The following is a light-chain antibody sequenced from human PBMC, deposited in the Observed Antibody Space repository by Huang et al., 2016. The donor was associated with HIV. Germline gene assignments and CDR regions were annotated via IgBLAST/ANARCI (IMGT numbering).Light chain of an antibody. J-gene: IGKJ2*01. CDR1: QSIHTY. Sequence: DIQMTQSPSSLSPSVGDRVTITCRASQSIHTYFNWYQQKPGKAPNLLIYASSILQSGVPSRFGGSGSGTDFTLTISSLQPEDFATYYCQQSYSTPYTFGQGTKLKIK. V-gene: IGKV1-39*01. CDR3: QQSYSTPYT. CDR2: ASS.